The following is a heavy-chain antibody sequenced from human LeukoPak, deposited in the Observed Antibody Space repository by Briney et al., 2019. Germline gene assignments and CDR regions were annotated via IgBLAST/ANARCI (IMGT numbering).Heavy chain of an antibody. CDR2: ISRSGSTI. V-gene: IGHV3-11*01. CDR1: GFTFSDYY. D-gene: IGHD2-15*01. J-gene: IGHJ6*02. Sequence: GGSLRLSSAASGFTFSDYYMSWIRQAPGKGLEWVSYISRSGSTIYYADSVKGRFTISRDNAKNSLYLQMNSLRAEDTAVYYCARGPRYCSGGSCYRYGMDVWGQGTTVTVSS. CDR3: ARGPRYCSGGSCYRYGMDV.